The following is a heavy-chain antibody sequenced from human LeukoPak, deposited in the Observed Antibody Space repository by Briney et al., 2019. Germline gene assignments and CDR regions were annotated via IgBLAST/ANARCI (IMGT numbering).Heavy chain of an antibody. V-gene: IGHV4-59*08. Sequence: PPETLSLTCIVSVDSISSYYWSCIRHPREKGLEGIGYIFHSGNTNYNPSLKSRVTMSIDTSKKQFSLRLSSVTAADTAVYYCARQPYTIGAYYFDYWGPGTLVSVSS. J-gene: IGHJ4*02. D-gene: IGHD1-26*01. CDR2: IFHSGNT. CDR1: VDSISSYY. CDR3: ARQPYTIGAYYFDY.